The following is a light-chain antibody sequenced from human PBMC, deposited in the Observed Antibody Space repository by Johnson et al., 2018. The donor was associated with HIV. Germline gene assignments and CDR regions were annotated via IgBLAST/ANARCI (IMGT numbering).Light chain of an antibody. CDR2: ENN. V-gene: IGLV1-51*02. Sequence: QSVLTQPPSVSAAPGQKVTISCSGSSSNIGNNYVSWYQQLPGTAPKLLISENNKLPSGIPDRISGSKSGTSATLGITGLQTGDEADYYCGTWDSSLSAYVFGTGTKVTVL. CDR3: GTWDSSLSAYV. J-gene: IGLJ1*01. CDR1: SSNIGNNY.